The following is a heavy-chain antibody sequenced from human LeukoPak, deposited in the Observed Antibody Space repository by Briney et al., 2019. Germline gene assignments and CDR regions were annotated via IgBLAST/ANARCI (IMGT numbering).Heavy chain of an antibody. CDR1: GGTFSSYA. V-gene: IGHV1-69*04. Sequence: SVKVSCKASGGTFSSYAISWVRQAPGQGLEWTGRIIPILGIANYAQKFQGRVTITADKSTSTAYMELSSLRSEDTAVYYCARDGVRKIAAAGSYFDYWGQGTLVTVSS. CDR2: IIPILGIA. D-gene: IGHD6-13*01. CDR3: ARDGVRKIAAAGSYFDY. J-gene: IGHJ4*02.